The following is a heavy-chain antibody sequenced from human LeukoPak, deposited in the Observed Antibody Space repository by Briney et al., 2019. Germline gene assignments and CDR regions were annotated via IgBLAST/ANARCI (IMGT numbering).Heavy chain of an antibody. V-gene: IGHV1-69*13. Sequence: SVKVSCKASGGTFSSYAISWVRQAPGQGLEWMGGIIPIFGTANYAQKFQGRVTITADESTSTAYMELSSLRPEDTAVYCCAREYSSSRNYYYGMDVWGQGTTVTVSS. CDR2: IIPIFGTA. J-gene: IGHJ6*02. D-gene: IGHD6-13*01. CDR1: GGTFSSYA. CDR3: AREYSSSRNYYYGMDV.